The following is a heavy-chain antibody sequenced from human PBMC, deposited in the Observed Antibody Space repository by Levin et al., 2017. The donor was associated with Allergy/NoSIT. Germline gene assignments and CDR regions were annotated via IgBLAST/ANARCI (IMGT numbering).Heavy chain of an antibody. CDR3: ARGSIHGSH. V-gene: IGHV3-21*01. CDR1: GFTFSSYS. Sequence: GESLKISCAASGFTFSSYSMNWVRQAPGKGLEWVSSISSSSSYIYYADSVKGRFTISRDNAKNSLYLQMNSLRAEDTAVYYCARGSIHGSHWGQGTLVTVSS. J-gene: IGHJ4*02. D-gene: IGHD6-6*01. CDR2: ISSSSSYI.